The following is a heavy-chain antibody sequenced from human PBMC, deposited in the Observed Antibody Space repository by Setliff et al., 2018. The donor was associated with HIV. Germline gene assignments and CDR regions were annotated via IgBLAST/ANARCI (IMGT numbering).Heavy chain of an antibody. V-gene: IGHV1-46*01. J-gene: IGHJ4*02. CDR2: INPSGGRT. D-gene: IGHD5-12*01. CDR1: GYAFTSYY. CDR3: ARVGERWLQFYYFDN. Sequence: ASVKVSCKASGYAFTSYYMHWVRQAPGPGLEWMGMINPSGGRTSYAQKFQGRVTMARDTSTSTVYMELSSLRYEDTAVYDCARVGERWLQFYYFDNWGQGTLVTVSS.